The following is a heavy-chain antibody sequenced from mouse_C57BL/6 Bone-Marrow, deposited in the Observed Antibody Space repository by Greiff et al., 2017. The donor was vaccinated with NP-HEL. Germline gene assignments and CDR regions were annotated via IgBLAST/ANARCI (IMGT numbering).Heavy chain of an antibody. CDR3: ARNKKYSKWAMDY. V-gene: IGHV2-9-1*01. CDR1: GFSLTSYA. D-gene: IGHD2-5*01. Sequence: VQLQESGPGLVAPSQSLSITCTVSGFSLTSYAISWVRQPPGKGLEWLGVIWPGGGKNYTSALKSRLSISKDNSKTQVFLKMNSVQTDDTARYYSARNKKYSKWAMDYWGQGTSVTVSS. CDR2: IWPGGGK. J-gene: IGHJ4*01.